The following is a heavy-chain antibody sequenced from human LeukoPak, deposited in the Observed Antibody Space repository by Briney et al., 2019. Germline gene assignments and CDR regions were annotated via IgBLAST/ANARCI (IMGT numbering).Heavy chain of an antibody. J-gene: IGHJ5*02. V-gene: IGHV2-5*01. D-gene: IGHD3-16*02. CDR3: AHRPPSRITFGGVIVPTAQENWFDP. CDR1: DLARSTSGVG. CDR2: NSWNDDK. Sequence: SALTLARPTYALTLSCTISDLARSTSGVGVGWVCQSPRNGLEWLSFNSWNDDKRSSPSLKSRLTITKDTSTNQVVLTMTNMDPVDTATYYCAHRPPSRITFGGVIVPTAQENWFDPWGQGSLVTVSS.